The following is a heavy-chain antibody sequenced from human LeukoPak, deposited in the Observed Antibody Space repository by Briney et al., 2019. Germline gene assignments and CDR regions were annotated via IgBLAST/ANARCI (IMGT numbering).Heavy chain of an antibody. V-gene: IGHV3-7*03. J-gene: IGHJ4*02. CDR1: GFTFSSYA. CDR2: IKQDGSEK. Sequence: PGGSLRLSCAASGFTFSSYAMSWVRQAPGKGLEWVANIKQDGSEKYYVDSVKGRFTISRDNAKNSLYLQMNSLRAEDTAVYYCAQTGDLEDSDYWGQGTLVTVSS. D-gene: IGHD7-27*01. CDR3: AQTGDLEDSDY.